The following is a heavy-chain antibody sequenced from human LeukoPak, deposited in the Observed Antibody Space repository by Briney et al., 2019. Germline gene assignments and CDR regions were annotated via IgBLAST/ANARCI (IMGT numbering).Heavy chain of an antibody. J-gene: IGHJ6*02. CDR3: ARDWDVRSYYYYGMDV. CDR1: GYTFTSYG. CDR2: ISAYNGNT. Sequence: GASVKVSCKASGYTFTSYGISWVRQAPGQGLEWMGWISAYNGNTNYAQKLQGRVTMTTDTSTSIAYMELRSLRSDDTAVYYCARDWDVRSYYYYGMDVWGQGTTVTVSS. V-gene: IGHV1-18*01. D-gene: IGHD1-26*01.